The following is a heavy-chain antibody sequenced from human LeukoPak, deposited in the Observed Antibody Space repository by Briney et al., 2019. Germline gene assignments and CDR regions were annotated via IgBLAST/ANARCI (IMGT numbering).Heavy chain of an antibody. J-gene: IGHJ3*02. V-gene: IGHV4-59*11. Sequence: SETLSFTCTVSDDSFISHYWTWIRQPPGKGLEWIGYISYSGSTNYNPSLKSRVTISVDTSKNQFSLKLSSVTAADTAVYYCARDPTTVTKGFDIWGQGTMVTVSS. CDR2: ISYSGST. CDR1: DDSFISHY. D-gene: IGHD4-17*01. CDR3: ARDPTTVTKGFDI.